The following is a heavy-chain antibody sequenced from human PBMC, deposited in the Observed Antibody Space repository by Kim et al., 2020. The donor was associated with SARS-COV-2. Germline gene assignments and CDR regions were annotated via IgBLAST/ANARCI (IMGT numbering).Heavy chain of an antibody. Sequence: AQKVQGRVTMTRDTSTSTVYMELSSLRSEDTAVYYCASGPMDSSSSEGDYWGQGTLVTVSS. CDR3: ASGPMDSSSSEGDY. V-gene: IGHV1-46*01. J-gene: IGHJ4*02. D-gene: IGHD6-6*01.